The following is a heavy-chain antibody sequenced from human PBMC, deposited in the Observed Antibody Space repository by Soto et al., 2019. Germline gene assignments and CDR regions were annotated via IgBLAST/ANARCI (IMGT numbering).Heavy chain of an antibody. V-gene: IGHV3-23*01. CDR2: ISGSGGST. J-gene: IGHJ4*02. CDR1: GFTFSSYA. D-gene: IGHD3-10*01. CDR3: AESTRPYYYGSGSYLGG. Sequence: EVQLLESGGGLVQPGGSLRLSCAASGFTFSSYAMSWVRQAPGKGLEWVSAISGSGGSTYYAHSVKGRFTISRDNSKNTLYLQMNSLRAEDTAVYYCAESTRPYYYGSGSYLGGWGQGTLVTVSS.